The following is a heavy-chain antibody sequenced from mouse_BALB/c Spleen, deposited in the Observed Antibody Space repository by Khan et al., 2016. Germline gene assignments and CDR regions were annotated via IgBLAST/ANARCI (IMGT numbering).Heavy chain of an antibody. CDR1: GFAFSRYW. V-gene: IGHV4-1*02. J-gene: IGHJ1*01. Sequence: EVQLQESGGGLVQPGGSLTLSCAASGFAFSRYWMSWVRQAPGKGLEWIGEINPDSSTINYTPSLKDKFIISRDNANNTLYLQMSKVRSEDTALYYCASTFWYFDVWGAGTTVTVSS. CDR2: INPDSSTI. CDR3: ASTFWYFDV.